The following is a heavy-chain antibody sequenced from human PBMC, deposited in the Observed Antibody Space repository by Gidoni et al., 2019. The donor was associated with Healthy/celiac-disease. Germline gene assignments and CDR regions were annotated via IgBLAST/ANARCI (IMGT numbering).Heavy chain of an antibody. V-gene: IGHV2-70*04. CDR2: IDWDDDK. J-gene: IGHJ6*02. CDR1: GFSLNTGGMR. Sequence: QVTLKESGPALVKPTQTLTLTCTFSGFSLNTGGMRVSWIRQPPGKALEWLARIDWDDDKFYSTSLKTRLTISKDTSKNQVVLTMTNMDPVDTATYYRALSRSGYNAMDVWGQGTTVTVSS. D-gene: IGHD3-22*01. CDR3: ALSRSGYNAMDV.